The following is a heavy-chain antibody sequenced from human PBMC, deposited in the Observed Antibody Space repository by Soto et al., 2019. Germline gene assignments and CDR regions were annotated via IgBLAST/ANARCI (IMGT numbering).Heavy chain of an antibody. Sequence: EVQLLESGGGLVQPRGSLRLSCSASGFSFSNHAMSWVRQAPGKGLEWVSAIIDDGGRAYYADSVKGRFTISRDNYRNTLPLQMNSLRAEDTAVYYCARDKMEQWLVGGDLDYWGQGTQVTVSS. CDR3: ARDKMEQWLVGGDLDY. CDR2: IIDDGGRA. CDR1: GFSFSNHA. D-gene: IGHD6-19*01. J-gene: IGHJ4*02. V-gene: IGHV3-23*01.